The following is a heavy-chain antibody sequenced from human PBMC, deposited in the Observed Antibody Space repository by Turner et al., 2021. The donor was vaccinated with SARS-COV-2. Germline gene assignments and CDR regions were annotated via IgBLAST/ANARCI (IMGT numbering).Heavy chain of an antibody. CDR2: TSYDGSNK. V-gene: IGHV3-30*03. CDR3: ARNYGGNSLDY. CDR1: GVTFSSYG. D-gene: IGHD4-17*01. Sequence: QVQLVETGGVLVQPGRSLRLSCDASGVTFSSYGMHWVRQAPGKGLEWVAVTSYDGSNKFYADSVKGRFTISRDNSKNTLYLQMNSLRAEDTAVYYCARNYGGNSLDYWGQGTLVTVSS. J-gene: IGHJ4*02.